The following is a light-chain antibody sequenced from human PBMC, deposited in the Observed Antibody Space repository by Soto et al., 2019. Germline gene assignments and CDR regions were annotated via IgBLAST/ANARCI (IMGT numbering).Light chain of an antibody. CDR3: QQRGT. J-gene: IGKJ3*01. CDR2: DTS. CDR1: QSVNKH. Sequence: EIVLAQSPATLSVSPGERATLSCRASQSVNKHLAWYQHRPGQAPRLLIYDTSYRAAGIPAGFSGSGSGTDFTLTISSLEPEDLAVYYCQQRGTFGPGTKVDIK. V-gene: IGKV3-11*01.